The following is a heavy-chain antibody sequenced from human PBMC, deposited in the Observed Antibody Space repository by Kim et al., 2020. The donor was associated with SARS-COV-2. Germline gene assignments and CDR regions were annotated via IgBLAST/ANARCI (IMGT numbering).Heavy chain of an antibody. D-gene: IGHD3-9*01. CDR3: VLTGYYPYGMDV. V-gene: IGHV4-39*01. Sequence: SVTLSLTCTVSGGSISSSSYYWGWIRQPPGKGLEWIGSIYYSGSTYYNPSLKSRVTISVDTSKNQFSLKLSSVTAADTAVYYCVLTGYYPYGMDVWGQGTTVTVSS. CDR2: IYYSGST. CDR1: GGSISSSSYY. J-gene: IGHJ6*02.